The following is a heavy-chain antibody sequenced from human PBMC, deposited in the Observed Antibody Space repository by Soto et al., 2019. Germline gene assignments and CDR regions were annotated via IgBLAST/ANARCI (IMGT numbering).Heavy chain of an antibody. V-gene: IGHV3-11*06. D-gene: IGHD1-1*01. CDR3: ARSGDNYNRLDY. Sequence: GSLRLSCEGSGFTFSDYYISWIRQAPGKGLEWISYSSNSGTFSRYADSVKGRFSISRDNTKNLLYLQMNSLRAEDTAVYYCARSGDNYNRLDYWGQGTPVTVSS. J-gene: IGHJ4*02. CDR1: GFTFSDYY. CDR2: SSNSGTFS.